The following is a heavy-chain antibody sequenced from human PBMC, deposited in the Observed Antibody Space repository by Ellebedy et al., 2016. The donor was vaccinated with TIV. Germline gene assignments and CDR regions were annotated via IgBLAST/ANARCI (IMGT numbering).Heavy chain of an antibody. CDR1: GFTLSYYT. Sequence: PGGSLRLSCAASGFTLSYYTLNWVRQAPGKGLEWLAYISTGTCRSTIYYADSVKGRFTISRDDAKNSVFLQMDSLRGEDTDVYYCARDRRAFRASMDVWGQGTTVTVSS. D-gene: IGHD3-10*01. J-gene: IGHJ6*02. V-gene: IGHV3-48*01. CDR3: ARDRRAFRASMDV. CDR2: ISTGTCRSTI.